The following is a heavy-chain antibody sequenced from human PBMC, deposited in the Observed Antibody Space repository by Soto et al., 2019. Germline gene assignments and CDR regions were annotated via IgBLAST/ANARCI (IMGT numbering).Heavy chain of an antibody. J-gene: IGHJ4*02. CDR1: GFTFSSYD. CDR2: ISGSDDST. V-gene: IGHV3-23*01. D-gene: IGHD6-6*01. CDR3: AKRSSSSTFDY. Sequence: EVQLLESGGGLVQPGESLRLSCAASGFTFSSYDMSWVRQAPGKGLEWVSVISGSDDSTYYADSVKGRFTISRDNSKNTLYLQMNSLRAEDTAVDYCAKRSSSSTFDYWGQGTLVTVSS.